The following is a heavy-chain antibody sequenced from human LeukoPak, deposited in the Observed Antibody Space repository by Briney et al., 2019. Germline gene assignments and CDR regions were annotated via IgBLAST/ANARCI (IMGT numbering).Heavy chain of an antibody. D-gene: IGHD7-27*01. CDR3: ARDRLTGGGGFDI. CDR2: IYYSGST. Sequence: SETLSLTCTVPGGSISSSSYYWGCIRQPPGKGLEWIGSIYYSGSTYYNPSLKSRVTISIDTSKNQFSLKLSSVSAGDTAVYYCARDRLTGGGGFDIWGQGTMVTVSS. V-gene: IGHV4-39*07. CDR1: GGSISSSSYY. J-gene: IGHJ3*02.